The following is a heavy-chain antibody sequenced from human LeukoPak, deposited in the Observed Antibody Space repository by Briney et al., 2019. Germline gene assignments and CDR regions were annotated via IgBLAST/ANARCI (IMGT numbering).Heavy chain of an antibody. CDR3: ARDRWDIVVVVAAPLRYFDL. V-gene: IGHV3-21*01. D-gene: IGHD2-15*01. CDR1: GFTFSSYS. J-gene: IGHJ2*01. Sequence: GGSLRLSCAASGFTFSSYSMNWVRQAPGKGLEWVSSISSSSSYIYCADSVKGRFTISRDNAKNSLYLPMNSLRAEDTAVYYCARDRWDIVVVVAAPLRYFDLWGRGTLVTVSS. CDR2: ISSSSSYI.